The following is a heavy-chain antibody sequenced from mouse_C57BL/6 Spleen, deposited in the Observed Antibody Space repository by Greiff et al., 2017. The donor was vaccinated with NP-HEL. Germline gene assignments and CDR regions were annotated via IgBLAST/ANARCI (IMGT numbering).Heavy chain of an antibody. V-gene: IGHV5-17*01. D-gene: IGHD1-1*01. CDR2: ISSGSSTI. Sequence: VQLKQSGGGLVKPGGSLKLSCAASGFTFSDYGMHWVRQAPEKGLEWVAYISSGSSTIYYADTVKGRFTISRDNAKNTLFLQMTSLGSEDTAMYYCARGIDYYGSSYDFDYWGQGTTLTVSS. J-gene: IGHJ2*01. CDR3: ARGIDYYGSSYDFDY. CDR1: GFTFSDYG.